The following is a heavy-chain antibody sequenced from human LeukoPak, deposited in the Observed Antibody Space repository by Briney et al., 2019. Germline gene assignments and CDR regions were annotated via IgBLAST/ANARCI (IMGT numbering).Heavy chain of an antibody. CDR1: GGSISSGSYY. V-gene: IGHV4-61*02. D-gene: IGHD2-8*02. CDR2: IYTSGST. Sequence: SQTLSLTRTVSGGSISSGSYYWSWIRQPAGKGLECIGRIYTSGSTNYNPSLKSRVTTSVDTSKNQFSLKLSSATAADTAVYYCASPDLVGGDAFDIWGQGTMVTVSS. J-gene: IGHJ3*02. CDR3: ASPDLVGGDAFDI.